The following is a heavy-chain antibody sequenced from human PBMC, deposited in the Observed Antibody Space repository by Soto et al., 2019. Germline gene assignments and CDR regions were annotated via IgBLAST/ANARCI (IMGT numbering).Heavy chain of an antibody. D-gene: IGHD4-17*01. CDR1: GYTLNEVA. J-gene: IGHJ5*02. CDR2: FDPDEAET. V-gene: IGHV1-24*01. CDR3: TTYHGDYNFDH. Sequence: QVQLVQSGAEVKKPGASVKVSCKVSGYTLNEVAMHWVRQAPGKGLEWLGGFDPDEAETMYAQHFQGRVTMNEDTSTDTVYMELSSLRSEDTDLYFCTTYHGDYNFDHWGQGTLVTVSS.